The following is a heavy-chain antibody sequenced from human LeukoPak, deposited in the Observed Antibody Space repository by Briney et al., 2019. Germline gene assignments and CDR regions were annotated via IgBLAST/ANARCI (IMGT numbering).Heavy chain of an antibody. CDR2: ISGSGGST. D-gene: IGHD6-19*01. Sequence: GGSLRLSCAASGFTFSSYAMSWVRQAPGKGLEWVSAISGSGGSTYYADSVKGRFTISRDNSKNTLYLQMTSLRAEDTAVYYCAKGNINSYSSGWCDYWGQGTLVTVSS. CDR1: GFTFSSYA. J-gene: IGHJ4*02. V-gene: IGHV3-23*01. CDR3: AKGNINSYSSGWCDY.